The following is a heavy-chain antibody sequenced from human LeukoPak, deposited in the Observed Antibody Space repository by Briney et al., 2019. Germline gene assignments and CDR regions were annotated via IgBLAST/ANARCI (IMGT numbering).Heavy chain of an antibody. CDR1: GGSFSGYY. V-gene: IGHV4-34*01. D-gene: IGHD5-24*01. Sequence: SETLSLTCAVYGGSFSGYYWSWIRQPPGKGLEWIGEINHSGSTNYNPSLKSRVTISVDTSKNQFSLKLSSVTAADTAVYYCARVTTWLQYYYYYGMDVWGQGTTVTASS. CDR2: INHSGST. J-gene: IGHJ6*02. CDR3: ARVTTWLQYYYYYGMDV.